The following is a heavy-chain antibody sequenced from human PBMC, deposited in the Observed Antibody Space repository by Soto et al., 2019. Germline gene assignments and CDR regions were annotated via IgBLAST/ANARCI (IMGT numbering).Heavy chain of an antibody. CDR1: GGSISRYY. J-gene: IGHJ4*02. CDR2: IYYSGST. Sequence: PSPALSLTGTISGGSISRYYWMCNRQPPGKGLEWIGYIYYSGSTNYNPSLKSRVTISVDTSKNQFSLKLSSVTAADTAVYYCARADSTGFIYYFNFWGQGTLVTVSS. CDR3: ARADSTGFIYYFNF. D-gene: IGHD3-22*01. V-gene: IGHV4-59*01.